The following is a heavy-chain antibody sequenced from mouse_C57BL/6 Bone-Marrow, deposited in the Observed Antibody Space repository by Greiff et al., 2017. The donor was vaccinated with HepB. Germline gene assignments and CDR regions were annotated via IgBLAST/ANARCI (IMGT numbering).Heavy chain of an antibody. V-gene: IGHV6-3*01. CDR3: TGRGDYDDYYAMDY. D-gene: IGHD2-4*01. Sequence: EVMLVESGGGLVQPGGSMKLSCVASGFTFSNYWMNWVRQSPEKGLEWVAQIRLKSDNYATHYAESVKGRFTISRDDSKSSVYLQMNNLRAEDTGIYYCTGRGDYDDYYAMDYWGQGTSVTVSS. CDR1: GFTFSNYW. CDR2: IRLKSDNYAT. J-gene: IGHJ4*01.